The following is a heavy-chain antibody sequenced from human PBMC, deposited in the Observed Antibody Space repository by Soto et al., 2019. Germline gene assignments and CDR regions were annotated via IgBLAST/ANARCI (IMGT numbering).Heavy chain of an antibody. V-gene: IGHV3-33*01. CDR3: ARGLHSLFDY. D-gene: IGHD2-21*01. CDR1: GFTFSNYG. J-gene: IGHJ4*02. Sequence: SLRLSCAAYGFTFSNYGMHWVRQAAGEGLEWVGVIWYEGTNRYYADSVNGRFTTSRDNSNNTLYVQMTSLRAEDTAVYYCARGLHSLFDYWGQGTLVTVSS. CDR2: IWYEGTNR.